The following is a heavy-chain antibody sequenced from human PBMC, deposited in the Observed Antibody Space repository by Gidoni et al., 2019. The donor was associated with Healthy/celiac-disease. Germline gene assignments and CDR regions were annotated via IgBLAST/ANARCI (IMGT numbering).Heavy chain of an antibody. CDR3: ARDSVTMVRGVDSYFDY. CDR1: RFTFSRYA. Sequence: QVQLVESGGGVVQPGWSLRLSCSASRFTFSRYAMHWVRQAPGKGLEWVAVISYDGSNKYYADSVKGRFTISRDNSKNTLYLQMNSLRAEDTAVYYCARDSVTMVRGVDSYFDYWGQGTLVTVSS. J-gene: IGHJ4*02. CDR2: ISYDGSNK. V-gene: IGHV3-30-3*01. D-gene: IGHD3-10*01.